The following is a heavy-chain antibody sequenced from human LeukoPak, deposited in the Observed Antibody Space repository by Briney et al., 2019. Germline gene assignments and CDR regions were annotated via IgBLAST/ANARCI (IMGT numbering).Heavy chain of an antibody. CDR1: GFTFSSYA. Sequence: GGSVRLCCAASGFTFSSYAMSWVRQAPGKGLEWVSAISGSGGSTYYADSVKGRFTISRDNSKNTLYLQMNSLRAEDTAVYYCAKGVGQPTLYYFDYWGQGTLVTVSS. J-gene: IGHJ4*02. CDR3: AKGVGQPTLYYFDY. V-gene: IGHV3-23*01. CDR2: ISGSGGST. D-gene: IGHD3/OR15-3a*01.